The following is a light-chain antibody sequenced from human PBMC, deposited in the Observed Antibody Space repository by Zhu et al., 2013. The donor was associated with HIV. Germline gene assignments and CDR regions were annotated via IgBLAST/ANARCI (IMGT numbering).Light chain of an antibody. J-gene: IGKJ3*01. CDR2: TAS. Sequence: DVQMTQSPSTLSASVGDRVAITCRASQAINTYIAWYRQRPGKAPELLIYTASTLQSGVPSRFSGSGSGTDFTLTINSLQPEDFATYFCQDLNTFPFTFGPGTKVDV. V-gene: IGKV1-9*01. CDR3: QDLNTFPFT. CDR1: QAINTY.